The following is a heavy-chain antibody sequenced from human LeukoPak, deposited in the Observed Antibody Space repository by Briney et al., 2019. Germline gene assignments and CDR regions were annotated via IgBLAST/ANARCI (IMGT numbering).Heavy chain of an antibody. CDR3: AASEMTTVVPRGFDY. V-gene: IGHV1-69*02. CDR1: GGTFSSYT. Sequence: SVKVSCKASGGTFSSYTISWVRQAPGQGLEWMGRIIPILGIANYAQKFLGRVTITADKSTSTAYMELSSLRSEDTAVYYCAASEMTTVVPRGFDYWGQGTLVTVSS. D-gene: IGHD4-23*01. CDR2: IIPILGIA. J-gene: IGHJ4*02.